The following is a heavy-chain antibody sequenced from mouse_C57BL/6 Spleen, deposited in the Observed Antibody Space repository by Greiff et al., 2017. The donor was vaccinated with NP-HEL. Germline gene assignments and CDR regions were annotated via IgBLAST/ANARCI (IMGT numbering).Heavy chain of an antibody. CDR1: GFTFSNYW. J-gene: IGHJ2*01. CDR3: TVYDSNLDY. Sequence: EVNLVESGGGFVQPGGSMKLSCVASGFTFSNYWMNWVRQSPEKGLEWVAQIRLKSDNYATHYAESVKGRFTISRDDSKSSVYPQMNNLRAEDTGIYYCTVYDSNLDYWGQGTTLTVSS. V-gene: IGHV6-3*01. CDR2: IRLKSDNYAT. D-gene: IGHD2-5*01.